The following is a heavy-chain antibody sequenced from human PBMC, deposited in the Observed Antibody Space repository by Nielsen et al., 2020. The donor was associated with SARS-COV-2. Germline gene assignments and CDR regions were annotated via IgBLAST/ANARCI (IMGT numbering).Heavy chain of an antibody. CDR3: ARGAGGPWAFDI. J-gene: IGHJ3*02. V-gene: IGHV1-69*13. D-gene: IGHD3-16*01. CDR1: GYTFTGYY. CDR2: IIPIFGTA. Sequence: SVKVSCKASGYTFTGYYMHWVRQAPGQGLEWMGGIIPIFGTANYAQKFQGRVTITADESTSTAYMELSSLGSEDTAVYYCARGAGGPWAFDIWGQGTMVTVSS.